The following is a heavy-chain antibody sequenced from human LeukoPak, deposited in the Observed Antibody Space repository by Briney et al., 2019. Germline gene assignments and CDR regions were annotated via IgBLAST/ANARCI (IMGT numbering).Heavy chain of an antibody. D-gene: IGHD6-19*01. Sequence: GGSLRLSCVASGFAFTKCAMSWIRQAPGKGLEWVAIITATGDTAYYADSVKGRFTISRDNSRNTVYMQMDSLRAEDTAIYYCAGDRNSDWYSPLDYWGQGSQVTVSP. CDR3: AGDRNSDWYSPLDY. CDR1: GFAFTKCA. CDR2: ITATGDTA. J-gene: IGHJ4*02. V-gene: IGHV3-23*01.